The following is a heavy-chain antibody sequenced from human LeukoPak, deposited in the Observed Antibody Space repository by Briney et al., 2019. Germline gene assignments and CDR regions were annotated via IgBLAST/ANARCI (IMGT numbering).Heavy chain of an antibody. Sequence: GGSLRLSCAASGFTVSSNYRSWVRQAPGKGLEWVSAISGSGGSTYYADSVKGRFTISRDNSKNTLYLQMNSLRAEDTAVYYCAKDPARQILTGCLDVWGQGTTVTVSS. CDR2: ISGSGGST. D-gene: IGHD3-9*01. J-gene: IGHJ6*02. CDR3: AKDPARQILTGCLDV. V-gene: IGHV3-23*01. CDR1: GFTVSSNY.